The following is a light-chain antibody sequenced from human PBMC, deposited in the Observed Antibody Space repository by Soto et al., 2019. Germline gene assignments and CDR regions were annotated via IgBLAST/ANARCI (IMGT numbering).Light chain of an antibody. CDR3: QSYDSSLSGYV. J-gene: IGLJ1*01. CDR1: SSNIGAGYD. CDR2: GNS. V-gene: IGLV1-40*01. Sequence: QSVLTQPPSVSGAPGQRVTISFTGSSSNIGAGYDVHWYQQLPGTAPKLLIYGNSNRPSGVPDRFSGSKSGTSASLAITGLQAEDEADYYCQSYDSSLSGYVFGTGTRSPS.